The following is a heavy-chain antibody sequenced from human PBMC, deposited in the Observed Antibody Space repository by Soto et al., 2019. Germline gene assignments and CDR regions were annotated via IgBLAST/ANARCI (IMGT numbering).Heavy chain of an antibody. D-gene: IGHD5-18*01. CDR3: AKGDRRGYSYGFGY. Sequence: AGGSLRLSCAASGFTFSSYAMSWVRQAPGKGLEWVSAISGSGGSTHYADSVKGRFTISRDNSKNTLYLQMNSLRAEDTAVYYCAKGDRRGYSYGFGYWGQGTLVTVSS. J-gene: IGHJ4*02. V-gene: IGHV3-23*01. CDR1: GFTFSSYA. CDR2: ISGSGGST.